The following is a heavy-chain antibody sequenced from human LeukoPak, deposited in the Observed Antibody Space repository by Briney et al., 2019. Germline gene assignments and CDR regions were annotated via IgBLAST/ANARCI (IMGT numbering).Heavy chain of an antibody. Sequence: SETLSLTCTVSGDSISTYYWSWIRQPPGKGLEWIGYIYYRVTSDYNPSLKSRVTISVDTSKNQFSLKLSSVTAADTAVYYCARTYYYDSSGYYVVGYFDYWGQGTLVTVSS. D-gene: IGHD3-22*01. CDR1: GDSISTYY. J-gene: IGHJ4*02. CDR2: IYYRVTS. CDR3: ARTYYYDSSGYYVVGYFDY. V-gene: IGHV4-59*08.